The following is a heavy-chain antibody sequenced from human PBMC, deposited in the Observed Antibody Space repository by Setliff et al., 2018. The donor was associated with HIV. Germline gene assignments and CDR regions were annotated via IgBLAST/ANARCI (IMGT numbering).Heavy chain of an antibody. CDR3: ALLEVPFIGGRIPSF. D-gene: IGHD3-16*01. Sequence: PSETLSLTCAVYNGSFNGYYWSWIRQPPGKGLEWIGEINHSGGTTYNPSLNGRVGKSVDTSKNQFSLKLITLTVADTAVYYCALLEVPFIGGRIPSFWGQGTLVTVSS. CDR1: NGSFNGYY. V-gene: IGHV4-34*01. CDR2: INHSGGT. J-gene: IGHJ4*02.